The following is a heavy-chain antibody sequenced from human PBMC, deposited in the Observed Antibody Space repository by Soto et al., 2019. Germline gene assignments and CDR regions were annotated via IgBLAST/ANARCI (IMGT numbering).Heavy chain of an antibody. CDR3: ARGRCIVYASYYDYYVMDV. V-gene: IGHV4-34*01. D-gene: IGHD2-8*01. Sequence: LALTCAVYAGCFSGYYWSWIRQPPGKGLEWIGEINHSGSTNYNPSLKSRVTISVDTSKNQFSLKLSSVTAADTAVYYCARGRCIVYASYYDYYVMDVSGQRTTVTGSS. CDR2: INHSGST. CDR1: AGCFSGYY. J-gene: IGHJ6*02.